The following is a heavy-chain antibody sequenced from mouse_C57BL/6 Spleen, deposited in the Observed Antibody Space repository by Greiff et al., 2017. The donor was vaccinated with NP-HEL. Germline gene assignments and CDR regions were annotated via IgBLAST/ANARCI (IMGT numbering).Heavy chain of an antibody. D-gene: IGHD2-5*01. CDR2: IDPSDSYT. CDR3: ARVGDSNYERNYAMDD. CDR1: GYTFTSYW. J-gene: IGHJ4*01. Sequence: QVQLQQPGAELVMPGASVKLSCKASGYTFTSYWMHWVKQRPGQGLEWIGEIDPSDSYTNYNQKFKGKSTLTVDKSSRTAYMQLSSLTSEYSAVYYCARVGDSNYERNYAMDDWGQGTSVTVAS. V-gene: IGHV1-69*01.